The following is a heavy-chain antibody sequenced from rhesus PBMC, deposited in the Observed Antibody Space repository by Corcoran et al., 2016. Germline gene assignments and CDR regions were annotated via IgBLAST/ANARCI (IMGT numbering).Heavy chain of an antibody. Sequence: QVQLQESGPGLVKPSETLSLPCAVSGGSISDDYYWSWIRQPPGKGLEWIGYLYGSEGRTNHNPSLKHRVTISIDTSKNQFSLTLSSVTAADTAVYYCARDGVPGIAAAGTAYWGQGVLVTVSS. D-gene: IGHD6-25*01. J-gene: IGHJ4*01. CDR2: LYGSEGRT. CDR1: GGSISDDYY. V-gene: IGHV4-106*01. CDR3: ARDGVPGIAAAGTAY.